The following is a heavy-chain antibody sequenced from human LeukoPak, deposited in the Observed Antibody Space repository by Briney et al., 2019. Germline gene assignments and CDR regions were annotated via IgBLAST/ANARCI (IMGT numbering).Heavy chain of an antibody. J-gene: IGHJ4*02. CDR3: ARASREGYYYDSSGYYSFDY. Sequence: ASVKVSCKASGYTFTGYYMHWVRQAPGQGLEWMGRINPNSGGTNYAQKFQGRVTMTRDTSISTAYMKLSRLRSDDTAVYYCARASREGYYYDSSGYYSFDYWGQGTLVTVSS. V-gene: IGHV1-2*06. CDR1: GYTFTGYY. CDR2: INPNSGGT. D-gene: IGHD3-22*01.